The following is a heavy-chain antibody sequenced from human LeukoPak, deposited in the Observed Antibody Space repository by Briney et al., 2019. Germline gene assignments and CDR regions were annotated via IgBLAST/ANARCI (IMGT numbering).Heavy chain of an antibody. CDR1: GFTFSSYG. CDR2: ISYDGSNK. D-gene: IGHD3-9*01. V-gene: IGHV3-30*18. CDR3: AKADRSNYDILTGHSSGYAFDI. Sequence: GRSLRLSCAASGFTFSSYGIHWVRQAPGKGLEWVAVISYDGSNKYYADSVKGRFTISRDNSKNTLNLQMNSLRVEDTAVYYCAKADRSNYDILTGHSSGYAFDIWGQGTMVTVSS. J-gene: IGHJ3*02.